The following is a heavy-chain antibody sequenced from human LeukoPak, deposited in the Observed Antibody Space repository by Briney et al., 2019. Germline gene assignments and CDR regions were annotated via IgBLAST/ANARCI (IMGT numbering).Heavy chain of an antibody. V-gene: IGHV3-30*18. CDR3: AKVRYFDNYYFDY. D-gene: IGHD3-9*01. J-gene: IGHJ4*02. CDR2: ISYDGSNK. Sequence: GRSLRLSCAAPGFTISSYGMHWVRQAPGKGLEWVAVISYDGSNKYYADSVKGRFTISRDNSKNTLYLQMNSLRAEDTAVYYCAKVRYFDNYYFDYWGQGTLVTVSS. CDR1: GFTISSYG.